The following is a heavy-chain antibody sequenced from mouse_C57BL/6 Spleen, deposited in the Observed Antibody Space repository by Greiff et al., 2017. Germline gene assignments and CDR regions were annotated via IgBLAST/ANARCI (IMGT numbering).Heavy chain of an antibody. CDR1: GYAFSSSW. CDR2: IYPGDGDT. Sequence: QVQLPQSGPELVKPGASVKISCKASGYAFSSSWMNWVKQRPGKGLEWIGRIYPGDGDTNYNGKFKGKATLTADKSSSTAYMQLSSLTSEDSAVYFCAREGPNYYGSSFYAMDYWGQGTSVTVSS. CDR3: AREGPNYYGSSFYAMDY. D-gene: IGHD1-1*01. J-gene: IGHJ4*01. V-gene: IGHV1-82*01.